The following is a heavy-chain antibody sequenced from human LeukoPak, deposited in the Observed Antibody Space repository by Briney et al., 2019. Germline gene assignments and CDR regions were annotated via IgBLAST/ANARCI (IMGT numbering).Heavy chain of an antibody. V-gene: IGHV3-74*01. CDR3: GRETYTYDTSGPDH. D-gene: IGHD3-22*01. J-gene: IGHJ4*02. Sequence: QSGGSLRLSCAAFGFTFSSYWMHWVRQVPGKGLVWVSRINSGGTTTNYADSVKGRFTISRDNAKNTLYLQMNSLRAEDTAVYYCGRETYTYDTSGPDHWGQGTLLTVSS. CDR1: GFTFSSYW. CDR2: INSGGTTT.